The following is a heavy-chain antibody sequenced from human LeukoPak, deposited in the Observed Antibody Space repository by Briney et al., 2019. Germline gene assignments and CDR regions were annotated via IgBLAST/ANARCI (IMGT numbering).Heavy chain of an antibody. CDR3: TRGYSGLGIYAFDL. CDR2: INTDGSST. Sequence: GGSLRLSCAASGFTFSSYWMHWVRQAPGKGLVWVSRINTDGSSTNYADSVKGRFTISRDNAKNTVYLQMNSLRAEDTAVYYCTRGYSGLGIYAFDLWSQGTMVTVSS. V-gene: IGHV3-74*01. CDR1: GFTFSSYW. D-gene: IGHD1-26*01. J-gene: IGHJ3*01.